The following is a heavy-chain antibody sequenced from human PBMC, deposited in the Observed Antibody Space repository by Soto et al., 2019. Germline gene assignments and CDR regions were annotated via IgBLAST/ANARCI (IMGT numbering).Heavy chain of an antibody. V-gene: IGHV1-2*04. D-gene: IGHD5-18*01. CDR3: ARWKGSYGYYFDY. J-gene: IGHJ4*02. CDR2: INPNSGGT. CDR1: GYTFTVYY. Sequence: ASVKVSCKASGYTFTVYYMHWVRQAPGQGLEWMRWINPNSGGTNYAQKFQGWVTMTRDTSISTAYMELSRLRSDDTAVYYCARWKGSYGYYFDYWGQGTLVTVSS.